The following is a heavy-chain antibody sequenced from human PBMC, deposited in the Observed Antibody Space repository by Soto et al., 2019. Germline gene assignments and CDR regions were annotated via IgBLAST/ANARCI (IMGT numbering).Heavy chain of an antibody. J-gene: IGHJ4*02. CDR3: VREPWGFSGSWYDY. D-gene: IGHD5-12*01. CDR1: GFTFSSYG. V-gene: IGHV3-33*01. CDR2: IWYDGSNK. Sequence: GGSLRLSFAASGFTFSSYGMPWVRQAPGKGLEWVAVIWYDGSNKYYADSVKGRFTISRDNTKNTLYLQMNSLRADDTAMYYCVREPWGFSGSWYDYWGQGTLVTVSS.